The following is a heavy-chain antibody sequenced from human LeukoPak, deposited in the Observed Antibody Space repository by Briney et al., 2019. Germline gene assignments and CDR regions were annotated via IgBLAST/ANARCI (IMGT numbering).Heavy chain of an antibody. J-gene: IGHJ4*02. CDR1: GFTFSIYS. CDR2: ISSSSSTI. Sequence: PGGSLRLSCAASGFTFSIYSXNWVXQAPGXGLEWVSYISSSSSTIYYAGSVKGRFTISRDDAKNSLYLQMNSLRDEDTAVYYCARANPPIDWGQGTLVTVSS. CDR3: ARANPPID. D-gene: IGHD2/OR15-2a*01. V-gene: IGHV3-48*02.